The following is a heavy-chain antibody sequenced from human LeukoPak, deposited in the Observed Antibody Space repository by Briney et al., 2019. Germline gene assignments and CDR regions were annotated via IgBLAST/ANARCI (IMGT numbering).Heavy chain of an antibody. CDR2: INWNSGSK. CDR3: ARDSGSSWYPDRLEQYFGMVV. CDR1: GFTFDDYA. Sequence: SLSLSCAASGFTFDDYAMRWVRQPPGKGLEWVSGINWNSGSKGYADSVKGRFTISRDNAKNSLYLQMNSLSAEDTALYYWARDSGSSWYPDRLEQYFGMVVWGQGATVTVSS. D-gene: IGHD6-13*01. V-gene: IGHV3-9*01. J-gene: IGHJ6*02.